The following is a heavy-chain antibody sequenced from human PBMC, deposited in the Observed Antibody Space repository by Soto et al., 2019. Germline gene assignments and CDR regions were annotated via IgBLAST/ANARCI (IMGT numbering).Heavy chain of an antibody. CDR2: IYPSAGNT. CDR3: IREEEGGNFDF. CDR1: GYTFTRYY. J-gene: IGHJ4*02. D-gene: IGHD6-25*01. Sequence: ASVKVSCKASGYTFTRYYIHWVRQAPGQGPEWMGIIYPSAGNTNYAQRFQGRVTMTRDTSTSTVYMDLSSLTSEDTAAYYCIREEEGGNFDFWGQGTVVTVSS. V-gene: IGHV1-46*03.